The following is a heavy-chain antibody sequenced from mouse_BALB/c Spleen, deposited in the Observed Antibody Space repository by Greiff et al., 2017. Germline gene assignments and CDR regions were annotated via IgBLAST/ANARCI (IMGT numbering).Heavy chain of an antibody. V-gene: IGHV5-4*02. J-gene: IGHJ2*01. D-gene: IGHD1-1*01. CDR1: GFTFSDYY. CDR3: ARDRGYGSSYFDY. Sequence: EVMLVESGGGLVKPGGSLKLSCAASGFTFSDYYMYWVRQTPEKRLEWVATISDGGSYTYYPDSVKGRFTISRDNAKNNLYLQMSSLKSEDTAMYYGARDRGYGSSYFDYWGQGTTLTVSS. CDR2: ISDGGSYT.